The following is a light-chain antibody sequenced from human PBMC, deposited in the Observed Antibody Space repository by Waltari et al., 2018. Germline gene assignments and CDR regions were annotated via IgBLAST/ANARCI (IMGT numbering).Light chain of an antibody. V-gene: IGKV4-1*01. Sequence: DIVMTQSPDSLAVSLGERATINCKSSQSVLYSPNSKNYLAWYQHEPGQPPKLLIYWASTRESGVPDRFSGSGSGTDFTLTISSLQAEDVAVYYCHQYSATPWTFGQGTKVEI. CDR1: QSVLYSPNSKNY. J-gene: IGKJ1*01. CDR3: HQYSATPWT. CDR2: WAS.